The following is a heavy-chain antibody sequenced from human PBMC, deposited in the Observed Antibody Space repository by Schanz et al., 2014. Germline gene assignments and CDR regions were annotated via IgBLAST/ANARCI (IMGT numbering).Heavy chain of an antibody. V-gene: IGHV1-18*01. CDR1: RYTFNTYG. CDR3: ARDRRRYCSTASCLHDNWFDP. D-gene: IGHD2-2*01. CDR2: ISAYTNNT. J-gene: IGHJ5*02. Sequence: QVQLEQSGAEVKKPGSSVKVSCKASRYTFNTYGLNWVRQAPGQGLEWMGWISAYTNNTNYAQKVQGRVTMTTDTSTGTAYMELRSLRSDDTAVYYCARDRRRYCSTASCLHDNWFDPWGQGTLVIVSS.